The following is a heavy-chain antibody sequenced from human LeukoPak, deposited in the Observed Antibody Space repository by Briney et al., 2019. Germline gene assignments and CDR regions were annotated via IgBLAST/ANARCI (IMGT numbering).Heavy chain of an antibody. CDR3: AREKISSIAAPFDP. CDR1: GFTFSSSW. J-gene: IGHJ5*02. Sequence: GGSLRLSCAASGFTFSSSWMHWVRQVPGEGLVWVSRISGDGTTTTYADSVKGRFTISRDNAKNSLYLQMNSLRAEDTAVYYCAREKISSIAAPFDPWGQGTLVTVSS. D-gene: IGHD6-6*01. V-gene: IGHV3-74*01. CDR2: ISGDGTTT.